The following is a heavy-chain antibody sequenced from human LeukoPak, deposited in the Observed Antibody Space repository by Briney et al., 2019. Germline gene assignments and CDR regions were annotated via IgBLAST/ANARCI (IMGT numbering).Heavy chain of an antibody. CDR3: ARGDDYYFGY. J-gene: IGHJ4*02. CDR2: INHSGST. Sequence: SETLSLTCAVYGGSFSGYYWSWIRQPPGKGLEWIGEINHSGSTNYNPSLKSRVTISVDTSKNQFSLKLSSVTAADTAVYYCARGDDYYFGYWGQGTLVTVSS. V-gene: IGHV4-34*01. CDR1: GGSFSGYY. D-gene: IGHD3-3*01.